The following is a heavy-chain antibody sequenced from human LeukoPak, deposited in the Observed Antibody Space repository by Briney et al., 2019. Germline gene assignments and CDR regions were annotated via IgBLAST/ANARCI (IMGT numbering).Heavy chain of an antibody. CDR2: IYSEGST. Sequence: QSGGSLRLFCAASGLIVSSNYIRWVRHARGKGLECGSVIYSEGSTKYANSVKARFTISKNNSKNTVYLQMNSLRVEDTAVYYCARATLDNWGQGTLVTVSS. CDR3: ARATLDN. CDR1: GLIVSSNY. J-gene: IGHJ4*02. V-gene: IGHV3-53*01.